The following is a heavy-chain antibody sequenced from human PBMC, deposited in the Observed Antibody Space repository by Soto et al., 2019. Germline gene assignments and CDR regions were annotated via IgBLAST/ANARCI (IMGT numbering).Heavy chain of an antibody. V-gene: IGHV3-23*01. Sequence: GGSLRLSCAASGFTFSSYAMSWVRQAPGKGLEWVSAISGSGGSTYYADSVKGRFTISRDNSKNKLYLQMNSLRAEDTAVYYCAKYERIRVPGYCSGGSCYFRDYWGQGTLVTVSS. CDR1: GFTFSSYA. D-gene: IGHD2-15*01. CDR3: AKYERIRVPGYCSGGSCYFRDY. J-gene: IGHJ4*02. CDR2: ISGSGGST.